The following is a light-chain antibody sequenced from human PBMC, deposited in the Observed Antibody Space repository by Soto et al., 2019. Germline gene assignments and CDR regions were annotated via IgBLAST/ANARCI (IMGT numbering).Light chain of an antibody. CDR3: QQHYSSPYT. Sequence: DIVMTQSPDSLAVSLGERATINRKSSQSVLYSSNNKNYLAWYQQKPGQPPKLLIYWASTRESGVPDRFSGSGSGTDFTLTISSLQAEDVAVYYCQQHYSSPYTFGPGTKLEI. CDR2: WAS. V-gene: IGKV4-1*01. J-gene: IGKJ2*01. CDR1: QSVLYSSNNKNY.